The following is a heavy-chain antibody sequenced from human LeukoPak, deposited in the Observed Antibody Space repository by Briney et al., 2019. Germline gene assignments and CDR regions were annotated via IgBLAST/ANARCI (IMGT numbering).Heavy chain of an antibody. CDR2: IYHSGST. V-gene: IGHV4-38-2*02. CDR3: AREIGPGSYYSYYYYMDV. CDR1: GYSISSGYY. D-gene: IGHD3-10*01. Sequence: SETLSLTCTVSGYSISSGYYWGWIRQPPGKGLEWIGSIYHSGSTYYNPSLKSRVTISVDTSKNQFSLKLSSVTAADTAVYYCAREIGPGSYYSYYYYMDVWGKGTTVTISS. J-gene: IGHJ6*03.